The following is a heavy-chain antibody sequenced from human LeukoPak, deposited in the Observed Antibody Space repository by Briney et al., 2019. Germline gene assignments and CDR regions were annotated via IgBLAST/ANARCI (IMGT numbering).Heavy chain of an antibody. D-gene: IGHD3-3*01. CDR3: ARVWSATDAFDI. CDR2: IKKDGSEK. CDR1: GFTFSSYW. J-gene: IGHJ3*02. V-gene: IGHV3-7*01. Sequence: GGPLRLSCAASGFTFSSYWMSWVRQAPGKGLEWVANIKKDGSEKYYVDSVKGRFTTSRDNAKNSLYLQMNSLRAEDTAVYYCARVWSATDAFDIWGQGTMVTVSS.